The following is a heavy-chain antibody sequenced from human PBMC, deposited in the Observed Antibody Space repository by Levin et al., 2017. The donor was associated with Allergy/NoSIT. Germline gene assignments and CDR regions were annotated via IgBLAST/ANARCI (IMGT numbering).Heavy chain of an antibody. V-gene: IGHV3-11*01. Sequence: SCAASGFTFSDYYMSWIRQAPGKGLEWLSYITSSGGAMYYADSVKGRFTISRDNAKNSLYLQMNSLRAEDTAVYYCAREGLGYNSFDFWGQGTLVTVSS. J-gene: IGHJ4*02. CDR1: GFTFSDYY. CDR3: AREGLGYNSFDF. CDR2: ITSSGGAM. D-gene: IGHD5-24*01.